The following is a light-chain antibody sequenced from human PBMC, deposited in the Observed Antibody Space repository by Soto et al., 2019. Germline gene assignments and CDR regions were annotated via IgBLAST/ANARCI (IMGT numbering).Light chain of an antibody. J-gene: IGLJ2*01. CDR2: RAD. Sequence: QSVLTQSPSASGTPGQRVTISRSGSSANIGSNYVYWYQQFPGTAPRLLIYRADQRPSGVPDRFSGSKSGTSASLAISGLRSEDEAAYYCAAWDDTVNGLVFGGGTKLTV. CDR3: AAWDDTVNGLV. V-gene: IGLV1-47*01. CDR1: SANIGSNY.